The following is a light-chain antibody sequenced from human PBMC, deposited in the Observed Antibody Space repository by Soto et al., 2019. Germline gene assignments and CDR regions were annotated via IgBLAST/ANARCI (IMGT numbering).Light chain of an antibody. J-gene: IGKJ5*01. CDR3: MQAILFPL. V-gene: IGKV2-40*01. CDR1: QSLFNGDDGGTY. Sequence: DIVMTQTPLSLPVTPGSPSSISCRSGQSLFNGDDGGTYLDWYLQKPGQSPXLLIYEISNRFSGVPDRFSGSGAGTNFTLEISRVEAEDVGVYYCMQAILFPLFGQGTRLEIK. CDR2: EIS.